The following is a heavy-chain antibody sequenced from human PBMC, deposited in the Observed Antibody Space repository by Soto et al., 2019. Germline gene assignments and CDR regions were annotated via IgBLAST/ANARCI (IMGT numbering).Heavy chain of an antibody. CDR1: GFTFSSYA. D-gene: IGHD3-3*02. CDR2: ISGSGGST. CDR3: AKVGFLEWVSAFDI. Sequence: EVQLLESGGGLVQPGGSLRLSCAASGFTFSSYAMSWVRQAPGKGLEWVSAISGSGGSTYYADSVKGRFTISRDNPKNPLYLQMDSLRAEDTAVYYCAKVGFLEWVSAFDIWGQGTMVTVSS. J-gene: IGHJ3*02. V-gene: IGHV3-23*01.